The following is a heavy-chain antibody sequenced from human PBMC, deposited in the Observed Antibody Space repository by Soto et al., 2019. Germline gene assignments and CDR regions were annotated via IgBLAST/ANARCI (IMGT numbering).Heavy chain of an antibody. CDR3: ASLEADVGYCYFDL. V-gene: IGHV1-69*02. D-gene: IGHD2-15*01. CDR1: GGTFSSYT. CDR2: TIPILGIA. Sequence: QVQLVQSGAEVKKPGSSVKVSCKASGGTFSSYTISWVRQAPGQGLDWMGRTIPILGIADYAQKFQGRVTITADKSTSTAYMELTSLRSEDTAVYHCASLEADVGYCYFDLLGRDTLITVSS. J-gene: IGHJ2*01.